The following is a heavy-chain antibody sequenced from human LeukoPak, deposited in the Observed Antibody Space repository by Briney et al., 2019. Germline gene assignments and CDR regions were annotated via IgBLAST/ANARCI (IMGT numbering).Heavy chain of an antibody. Sequence: GGSLRLSCAASGFTFSSYGMHWVRQAPGKGLEWVAVISYDGSNKYYADSVKGRFTISRDNSKNTLYLQMNSLRAEDTAVYYCAKDSHHYYDSSGYVDYWRQGTLVTVSS. J-gene: IGHJ4*02. CDR3: AKDSHHYYDSSGYVDY. CDR2: ISYDGSNK. D-gene: IGHD3-22*01. V-gene: IGHV3-30*18. CDR1: GFTFSSYG.